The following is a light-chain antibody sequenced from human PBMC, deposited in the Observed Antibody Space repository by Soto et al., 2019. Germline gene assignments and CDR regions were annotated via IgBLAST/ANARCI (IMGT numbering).Light chain of an antibody. V-gene: IGKV3-11*01. CDR3: QQRSNWPPLST. CDR1: QSVSSY. CDR2: DAS. J-gene: IGKJ2*01. Sequence: EIVLTQSPATLSLSPGERATLSCRASQSVSSYLAWYQQKPGQAPRLLIYDASNRATGIPARFSGSGSGTDFTLTISSLEPGDFAVYYCQQRSNWPPLSTFGQGTKLEIK.